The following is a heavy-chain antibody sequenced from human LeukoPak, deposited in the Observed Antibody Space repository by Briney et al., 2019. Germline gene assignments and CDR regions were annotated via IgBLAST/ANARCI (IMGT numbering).Heavy chain of an antibody. Sequence: GGSLRLSCAASGFTFNSYSMNWVRQAPGKGLEWVSSISSSSSYIYYADSVKGRFTISRDNAKNSLYLQMNSLRAEDTAVYYCARAYGSGTLDWFDPWGQGTLVTVSS. V-gene: IGHV3-21*01. J-gene: IGHJ5*02. CDR2: ISSSSSYI. CDR3: ARAYGSGTLDWFDP. CDR1: GFTFNSYS. D-gene: IGHD3-10*01.